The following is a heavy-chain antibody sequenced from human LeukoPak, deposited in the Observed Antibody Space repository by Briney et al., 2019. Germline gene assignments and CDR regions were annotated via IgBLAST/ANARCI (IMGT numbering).Heavy chain of an antibody. CDR3: ARVRGGSGTRGYYYGMDV. V-gene: IGHV4-34*01. CDR1: GGSFSGYY. D-gene: IGHD3-10*01. J-gene: IGHJ6*04. Sequence: SETLSLTCAVYGGSFSGYYWSWIRQPPGKGLEWIGEIHHSGSTNYNPSLKSRVTISVDTSKNQFSLKLSSVTAADTAVYYCARVRGGSGTRGYYYGMDVWGKGTTVTVSS. CDR2: IHHSGST.